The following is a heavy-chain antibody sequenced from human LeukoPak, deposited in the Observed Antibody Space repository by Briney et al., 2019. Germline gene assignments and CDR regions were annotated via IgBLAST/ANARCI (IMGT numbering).Heavy chain of an antibody. V-gene: IGHV3-23*01. CDR2: RTGGST. CDR1: GFSFSSYA. D-gene: IGHD1-26*01. J-gene: IGHJ2*01. Sequence: GGSLRLSCAASGFSFSSYAMSWVRQAPGKGLEWVSARTGGSTYYPDSVKGRFTVSRDNSKNTLYLQLNSLRAEDTAVYYCAKGALGAAYWYFDVWGRGTLVSVSS. CDR3: AKGALGAAYWYFDV.